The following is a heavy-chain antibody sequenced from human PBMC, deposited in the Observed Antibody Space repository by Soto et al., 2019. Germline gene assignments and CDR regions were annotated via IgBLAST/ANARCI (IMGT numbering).Heavy chain of an antibody. V-gene: IGHV4-59*01. CDR2: IYYSRST. D-gene: IGHD4-17*01. CDR1: GGSISSYY. J-gene: IGHJ4*02. CDR3: ARKTTVAYFDY. Sequence: LSLTCTVSGGSISSYYWSWIRQPPGKGLEWIGYIYYSRSTNYNPSLKSRVTISVDTSKNQFSLKLSSVTAADTAVYYCARKTTVAYFDYWGQGTLVTVSS.